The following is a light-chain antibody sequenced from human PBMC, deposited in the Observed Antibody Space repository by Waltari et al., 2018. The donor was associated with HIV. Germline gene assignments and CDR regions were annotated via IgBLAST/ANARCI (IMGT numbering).Light chain of an antibody. V-gene: IGKV3D-11*02. J-gene: IGKJ5*01. CDR1: QSVTNY. CDR3: QHHNNWHAIT. Sequence: EIVLTQSPATLSLSRGERATLSCRSSQSVTNYLAWYQQKPGQAPRLLIYDASNRATGIPARFSGSGPGTDFTLTISSLEPEDFAVYYCQHHNNWHAITFGQGTRLEIK. CDR2: DAS.